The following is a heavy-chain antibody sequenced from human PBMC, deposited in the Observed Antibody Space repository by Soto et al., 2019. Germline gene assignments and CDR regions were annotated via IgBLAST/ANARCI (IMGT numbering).Heavy chain of an antibody. CDR2: ISAYNGNT. J-gene: IGHJ4*02. Sequence: ASVKVSCKASGYTFTSQGISWVRQAPGQGLEWMGWISAYNGNTNHAQKLQDRVIMTTDIPTSTAYMELRSLRSDDTAVYYCARVYNSGNYDYWGQGTLVTVSS. CDR1: GYTFTSQG. CDR3: ARVYNSGNYDY. D-gene: IGHD6-19*01. V-gene: IGHV1-18*01.